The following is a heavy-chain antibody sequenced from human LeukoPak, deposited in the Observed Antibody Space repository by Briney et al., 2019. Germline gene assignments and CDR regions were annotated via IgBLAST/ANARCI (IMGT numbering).Heavy chain of an antibody. J-gene: IGHJ3*02. CDR1: GYTFNSYD. CDR2: MNPNCGNT. D-gene: IGHD3-22*01. CDR3: ASYSNYYDSSGYSHDAFDI. Sequence: GASVKSSCKASGYTFNSYDINWVRQATGQGLEWMGWMNPNCGNTGYAQKFQGRVTMTRNTSISTAYMELSSLRSEDTAVYYCASYSNYYDSSGYSHDAFDIWGQGTMVTVSS. V-gene: IGHV1-8*01.